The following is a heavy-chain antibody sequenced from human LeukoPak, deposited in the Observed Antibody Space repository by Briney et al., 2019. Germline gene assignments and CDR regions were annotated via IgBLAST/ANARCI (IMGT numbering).Heavy chain of an antibody. J-gene: IGHJ5*01. CDR2: INPSGGST. CDR1: GYTFTSYY. Sequence: ASVKVSCKASGYTFTSYYMHWVRQAPGQGLEWMGIINPSGGSTSYAQKFQGRVTMTRDTSTSTVYMELSSLRSEDTAVYYCARRIIAAAGPNWFDSWGQGTLVTVSS. V-gene: IGHV1-46*01. D-gene: IGHD6-13*01. CDR3: ARRIIAAAGPNWFDS.